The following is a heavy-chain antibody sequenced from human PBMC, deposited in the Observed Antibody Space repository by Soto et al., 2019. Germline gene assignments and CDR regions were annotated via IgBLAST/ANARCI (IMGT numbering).Heavy chain of an antibody. D-gene: IGHD2-15*01. CDR3: AKGVADTHYSAMDV. Sequence: GGSLRLSCAASGFTFGSYAMSWARQAPGKGLEWVSGISGSGGNTYYADSVKGRFTISRDNSKDTLFLQMNSLRAEDSAVYYCAKGVADTHYSAMDVWAQGTTVTVSS. V-gene: IGHV3-23*01. CDR1: GFTFGSYA. J-gene: IGHJ6*02. CDR2: ISGSGGNT.